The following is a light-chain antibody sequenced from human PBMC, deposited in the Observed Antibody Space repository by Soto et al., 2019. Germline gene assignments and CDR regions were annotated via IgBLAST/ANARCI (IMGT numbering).Light chain of an antibody. CDR2: QDS. V-gene: IGLV3-1*01. CDR1: KLGNKY. Sequence: SSELTQPPSVSVFPGQTASITCSGDKLGNKYACWYQQKPGQSPVLVIYQDSKRPSGIPERFSGSISGNTATLTISGTQAMDEADYYCQAWDSSTVVFGGGTKLTVL. CDR3: QAWDSSTVV. J-gene: IGLJ2*01.